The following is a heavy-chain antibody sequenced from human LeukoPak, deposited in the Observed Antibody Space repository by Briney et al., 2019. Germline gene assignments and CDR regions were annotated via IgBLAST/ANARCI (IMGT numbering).Heavy chain of an antibody. CDR1: GYTFTSYG. D-gene: IGHD3-10*01. J-gene: IGHJ4*02. CDR3: ARSTGELLEGY. V-gene: IGHV1-18*04. Sequence: ASVKVSCKASGYTFTSYGISWVRRAPGQGLEWMGWISTYNGNTNYAQKLQGRVTMTTDTSTTTAYMELRSLRSDDTAVYYCARSTGELLEGYWGQGTLVTVSS. CDR2: ISTYNGNT.